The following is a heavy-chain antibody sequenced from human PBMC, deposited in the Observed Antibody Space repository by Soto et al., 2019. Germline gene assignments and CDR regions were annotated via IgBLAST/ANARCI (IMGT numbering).Heavy chain of an antibody. V-gene: IGHV3-30*03. D-gene: IGHD1-1*01. CDR3: ARKPETGATVPFDY. J-gene: IGHJ4*02. CDR1: GFTFSSYG. Sequence: GGSLRLSCAASGFTFSSYGMHWVRQAPGKGLEWVAVISYDGTEKYHADSVKGRFTISRDNSKNTLYLQVNSLRAEDTAVYYCARKPETGATVPFDYWGQGTLVTVSS. CDR2: ISYDGTEK.